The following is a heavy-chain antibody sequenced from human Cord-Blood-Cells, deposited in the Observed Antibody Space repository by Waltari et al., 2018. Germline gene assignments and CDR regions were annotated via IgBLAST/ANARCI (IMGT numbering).Heavy chain of an antibody. D-gene: IGHD3-10*01. CDR3: ARDVPGWFGELLHYYYYYMDV. J-gene: IGHJ6*03. CDR2: ISAYNGNT. Sequence: QVQLVQSGAEVKKPGASVKVSCKASGYTFTSYGISWVRQAPGQGLEWMGWISAYNGNTNYAQKLQGRVTMTTGTSTSTAYMELRSLRSDDTAVYYCARDVPGWFGELLHYYYYYMDVWGKGTTVTVSS. CDR1: GYTFTSYG. V-gene: IGHV1-18*04.